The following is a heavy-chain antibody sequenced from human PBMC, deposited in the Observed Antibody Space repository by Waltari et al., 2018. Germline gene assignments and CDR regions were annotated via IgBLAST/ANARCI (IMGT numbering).Heavy chain of an antibody. D-gene: IGHD6-19*01. CDR2: IYYSGST. V-gene: IGHV4-59*01. J-gene: IGHJ6*02. CDR3: AREPAVAGTPHGMDV. CDR1: GGSISSYY. Sequence: QVQLQESGPGLVKPSETLSLTCTVSGGSISSYYWSWLRQPPGKGLEWSGYIYYSGSTNYNPSLKSRVTISVDTSKNQFSLKLSSVTAADTAVYYCAREPAVAGTPHGMDVWGQGTTVTVSS.